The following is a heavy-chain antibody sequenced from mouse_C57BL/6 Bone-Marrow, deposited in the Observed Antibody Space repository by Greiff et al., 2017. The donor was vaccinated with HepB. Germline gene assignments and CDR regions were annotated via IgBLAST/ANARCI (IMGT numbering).Heavy chain of an antibody. D-gene: IGHD1-1*01. CDR1: GFTFSDYG. CDR2: ISNLAYSI. V-gene: IGHV5-15*01. Sequence: EVHLVESGGGLVQPGGSLKLSCAASGFTFSDYGMAWVRQAPRKGPEWVAFISNLAYSIYYADTVTGRFTISRENAKNTLYLEMSSLRSEDTAMYYCARQGCTTVVSLDFDVWGTGTTVTVSS. J-gene: IGHJ1*03. CDR3: ARQGCTTVVSLDFDV.